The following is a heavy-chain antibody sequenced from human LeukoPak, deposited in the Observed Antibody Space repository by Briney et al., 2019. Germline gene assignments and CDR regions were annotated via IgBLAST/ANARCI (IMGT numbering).Heavy chain of an antibody. V-gene: IGHV3-11*01. D-gene: IGHD1/OR15-1a*01. CDR2: ISGDGGDI. Sequence: NTGGSLRLPCATPGFTFSDYYMSWIRQAPGKGLEWLSYISGDGGDINYADSVGGRFTVSRDNAKNALYLQMNSLRVEDTAIYYCATKAREAPEWGQGTLVTVSS. J-gene: IGHJ4*01. CDR3: ATKAREAPE. CDR1: GFTFSDYY.